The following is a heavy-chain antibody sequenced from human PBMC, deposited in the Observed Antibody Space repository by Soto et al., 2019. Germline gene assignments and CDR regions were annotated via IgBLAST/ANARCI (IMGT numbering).Heavy chain of an antibody. CDR2: ISGSGGST. V-gene: IGHV3-23*01. D-gene: IGHD1-26*01. CDR3: AKLGSGSYYYFDY. Sequence: GGSLRLSCAASGFTFSSYAMSWVRQAPGKGLEWVPAISGSGGSTYYADSVKGRFTISRDNSKNTLYLQMNSLRAEDTAVYYCAKLGSGSYYYFDYWGQGTLVTVSS. CDR1: GFTFSSYA. J-gene: IGHJ4*02.